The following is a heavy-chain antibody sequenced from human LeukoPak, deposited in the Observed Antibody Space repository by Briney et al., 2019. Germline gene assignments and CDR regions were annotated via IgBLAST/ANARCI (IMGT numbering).Heavy chain of an antibody. D-gene: IGHD3-3*01. J-gene: IGHJ5*02. Sequence: KASETLSLTCTVSGGSISSYYWSWIRQPPGKGLEWIGYIYYSGSTNYNPSLKSRVTISVDTSKSQFSLKLSSVTAADTAVYYCARGMEGRNYDFWSGYSKWFDPWGQGTLVTVSS. CDR3: ARGMEGRNYDFWSGYSKWFDP. CDR1: GGSISSYY. V-gene: IGHV4-59*12. CDR2: IYYSGST.